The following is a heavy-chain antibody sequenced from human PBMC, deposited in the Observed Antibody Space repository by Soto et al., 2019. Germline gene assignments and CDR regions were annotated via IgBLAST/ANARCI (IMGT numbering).Heavy chain of an antibody. Sequence: EVQLLDSGGGLVQPGGSLRLSCAASGFTFSGYALTWVRQAPGKGLEWVSAISGGGDATFYADSVKGRFTISRDNCKNTQYLQMNTLRAEDTAVYYCARKVSGSTGRPDLWYFDLWGRGTLVTVSS. CDR2: ISGGGDAT. CDR3: ARKVSGSTGRPDLWYFDL. CDR1: GFTFSGYA. V-gene: IGHV3-23*01. J-gene: IGHJ2*01. D-gene: IGHD3-10*01.